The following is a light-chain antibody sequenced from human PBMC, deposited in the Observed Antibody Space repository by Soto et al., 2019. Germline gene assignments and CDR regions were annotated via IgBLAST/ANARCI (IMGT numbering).Light chain of an antibody. CDR3: QQDNNWPPGT. V-gene: IGKV3-15*01. J-gene: IGKJ2*01. CDR1: QSVSSN. CDR2: GAS. Sequence: EIVMTQSPATLSVSPGERATLSCRASQSVSSNLAWYQQKPGQAPRLLIYGASTRATGIPARFSGSGSGTAFTHTLSSLQSEDFAVYYCQQDNNWPPGTFGQGTKLEIK.